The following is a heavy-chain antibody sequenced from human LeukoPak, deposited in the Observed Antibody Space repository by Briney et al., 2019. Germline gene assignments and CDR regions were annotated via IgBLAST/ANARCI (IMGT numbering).Heavy chain of an antibody. CDR1: GFTFSSYA. CDR2: ISGSGGST. Sequence: GGSLRLSCAASGFTFSSYAMSWVRQAPGKGLEWVSAISGSGGSTHYADSVKGRFTISRYNSKNTLYLQMNSLRAEDTAVYYCAKGSMYSSGWYLWGQGTLVTVSS. CDR3: AKGSMYSSGWYL. D-gene: IGHD6-19*01. V-gene: IGHV3-23*01. J-gene: IGHJ5*02.